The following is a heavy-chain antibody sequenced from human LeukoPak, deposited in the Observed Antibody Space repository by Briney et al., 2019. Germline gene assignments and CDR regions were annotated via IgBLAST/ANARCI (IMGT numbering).Heavy chain of an antibody. D-gene: IGHD3-22*01. V-gene: IGHV4-38-2*02. CDR1: GHSIINSFY. J-gene: IGHJ4*02. CDR2: IYHTGST. CDR3: ASSGVYYDSSGYLDY. Sequence: SETLSLTCTVSGHSIINSFYWGWIRQPPGKGLEWIGSIYHTGSTYYNPSLKSRVRISVDTSKNQFSLKVNSVTAADTAVYYCASSGVYYDSSGYLDYWGQGTLVTVSS.